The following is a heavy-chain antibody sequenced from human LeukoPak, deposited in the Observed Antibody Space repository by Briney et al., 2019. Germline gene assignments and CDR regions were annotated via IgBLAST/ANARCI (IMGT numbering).Heavy chain of an antibody. Sequence: GRSLRLSCAASGFTFDDYAMHWVRQAPGKGLEWVSGISWNSGSIGYADSVKGRFTISRDNAKNSLYLQMNSLRAEDTAVYYCARGGSPLTTDYWGQGTLVTVSS. CDR3: ARGGSPLTTDY. V-gene: IGHV3-9*01. CDR1: GFTFDDYA. CDR2: ISWNSGSI. D-gene: IGHD4-17*01. J-gene: IGHJ4*02.